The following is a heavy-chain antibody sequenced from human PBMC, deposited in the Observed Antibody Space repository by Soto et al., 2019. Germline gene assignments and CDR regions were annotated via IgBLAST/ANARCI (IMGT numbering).Heavy chain of an antibody. CDR2: IYYSGST. CDR1: GGSISSYY. V-gene: IGHV4-59*01. J-gene: IGHJ6*03. Sequence: SETLSLTCTVSGGSISSYYWSWIRQPPGKGLEWIGYIYYSGSTNYNPSLKSRVTISVDTSKNQFSLKLSSVTAADTAVYYCARDNCSSTSCFYPYYYMDVWGKGTTVTVSS. D-gene: IGHD2-2*01. CDR3: ARDNCSSTSCFYPYYYMDV.